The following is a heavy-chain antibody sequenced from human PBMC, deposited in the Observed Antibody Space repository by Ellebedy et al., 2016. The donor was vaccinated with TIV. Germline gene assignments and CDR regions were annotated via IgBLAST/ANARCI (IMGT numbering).Heavy chain of an antibody. CDR2: LDWASGRI. D-gene: IGHD1-14*01. CDR1: GFTFDGYA. J-gene: IGHJ6*02. V-gene: IGHV3-9*01. Sequence: SLKISCAAPGFTFDGYAMHWVRQIPGKGLEWVAGLDWASGRIDYADSVKGRFTISRNNAENSLNLQMNSLRTEDTALYFCGKDILPGGMDVWGQGTTVTVSS. CDR3: GKDILPGGMDV.